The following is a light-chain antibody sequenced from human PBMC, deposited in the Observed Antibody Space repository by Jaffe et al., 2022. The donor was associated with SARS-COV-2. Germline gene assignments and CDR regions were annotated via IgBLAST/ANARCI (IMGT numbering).Light chain of an antibody. CDR3: QQYDDWPPFT. V-gene: IGKV3D-15*01. J-gene: IGKJ2*01. CDR1: QAVSVN. CDR2: AAS. Sequence: EIVMTQSPATLSVSPGDRANLSCRASQAVSVNLAWYQQKPGQAPRLLIYAASTRATGIPARFSGSGSGTEFTLTITSLQSEDFALYYCQQYDDWPPFTFGQGTKLEIK.